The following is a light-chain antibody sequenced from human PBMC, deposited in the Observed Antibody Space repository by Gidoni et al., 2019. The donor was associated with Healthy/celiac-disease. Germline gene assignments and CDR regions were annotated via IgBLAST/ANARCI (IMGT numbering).Light chain of an antibody. Sequence: EIVLTQSPATLSLAPGERATLSCRASQSVSSYLAWYQQKPGQAPRPLIYDASNRATGIPARFMGSGSGTDFTLTISSLVPEDFAVYYCRQRSNWPPLTFGGGTKVEIK. CDR3: RQRSNWPPLT. CDR2: DAS. V-gene: IGKV3-11*01. J-gene: IGKJ4*01. CDR1: QSVSSY.